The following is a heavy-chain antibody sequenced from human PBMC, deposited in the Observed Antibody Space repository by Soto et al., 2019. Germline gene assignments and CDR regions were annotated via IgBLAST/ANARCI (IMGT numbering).Heavy chain of an antibody. CDR2: IYWDDDK. J-gene: IGHJ6*02. V-gene: IGHV2-5*02. CDR1: GFSLSTSGVG. CDR3: AHRRGPYGMDV. Sequence: QITLKESGPTLVKPTQTLTLTCTFSGFSLSTSGVGVGWIRQPPGKALEWLALIYWDDDKRYSPSMKSRLTITKYTSNTQLVPTMTNMDPLDTATYYCAHRRGPYGMDVLGQGTTVTVSS.